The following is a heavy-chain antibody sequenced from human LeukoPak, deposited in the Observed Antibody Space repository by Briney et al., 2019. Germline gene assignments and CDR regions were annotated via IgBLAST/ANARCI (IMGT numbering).Heavy chain of an antibody. CDR2: FDPEDGET. V-gene: IGHV1-24*01. CDR3: ATDRGRAVAGIYYYGMDV. Sequence: ASVKVSCKVSGYTLTQLSMHWVRQAPGKGLEWMGGFDPEDGETIYAQKFQGRVTMTEDTSTDTAYMELSSLRSEDTAVYYCATDRGRAVAGIYYYGMDVWGQGTTVTVSS. D-gene: IGHD6-19*01. CDR1: GYTLTQLS. J-gene: IGHJ6*02.